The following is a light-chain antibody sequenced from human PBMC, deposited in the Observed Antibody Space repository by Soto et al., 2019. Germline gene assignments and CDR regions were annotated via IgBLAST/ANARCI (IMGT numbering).Light chain of an antibody. CDR2: TVS. CDR3: QQSYSTPWT. V-gene: IGKV1-39*01. J-gene: IGKJ1*01. CDR1: QSIRTY. Sequence: DIQMTQSPASLSASVGDSVTITCRASQSIRTYLNWYQQKPGKAPNLLIYTVSNLQSGVSSRFTGSGSGTDFTLTISSLQPEDFATYFCQQSYSTPWTFGQGTKVEIE.